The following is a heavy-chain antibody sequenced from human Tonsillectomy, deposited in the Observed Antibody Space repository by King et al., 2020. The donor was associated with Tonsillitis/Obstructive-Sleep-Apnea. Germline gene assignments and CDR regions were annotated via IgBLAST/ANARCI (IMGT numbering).Heavy chain of an antibody. V-gene: IGHV2-70*11. CDR3: ARIRQGVILGSDYNFYYMDV. CDR2: IDWDDDK. J-gene: IGHJ6*03. CDR1: GFSLSTSGMS. Sequence: TLKESGPALVKPPQTHTLTCTFSGFSLSTSGMSVNWIRQPPGKALEWLARIDWDDDKYYNRSLKTRLTISKDTSKNQVVLTMTTMDPVDTGTYFCARIRQGVILGSDYNFYYMDVWGKGTTVTVSS. D-gene: IGHD2-8*01.